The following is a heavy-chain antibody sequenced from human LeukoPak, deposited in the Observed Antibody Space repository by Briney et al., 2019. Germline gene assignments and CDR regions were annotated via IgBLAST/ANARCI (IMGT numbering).Heavy chain of an antibody. J-gene: IGHJ5*02. CDR2: IYYSGST. D-gene: IGHD2-21*01. V-gene: IGHV4-39*07. CDR3: ARDRRILNWFDP. Sequence: PSETLSLTCTVSGGSISSSSYYWGWIRQPPGKGLEWIGSIYYSGSTYYNPSLKSRVTISVDTSKNQFSLKLSSVTAADTAVYYCARDRRILNWFDPWGQGTLVTVSS. CDR1: GGSISSSSYY.